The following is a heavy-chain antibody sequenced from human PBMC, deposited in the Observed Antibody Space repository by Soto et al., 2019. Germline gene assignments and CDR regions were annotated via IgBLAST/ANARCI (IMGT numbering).Heavy chain of an antibody. D-gene: IGHD2-15*01. CDR3: ARLNEGGGLDYFDY. J-gene: IGHJ4*02. Sequence: GGSLRLSCVASGFTLSSESMNWVRQAPGKGLEWISYISSSGSTIYYADSVKGRFTISRDNAKNSLYLQMNSLRAEDTAVYYCARLNEGGGLDYFDYWGQGTLVTVSS. CDR1: GFTLSSES. CDR2: ISSSGSTI. V-gene: IGHV3-48*04.